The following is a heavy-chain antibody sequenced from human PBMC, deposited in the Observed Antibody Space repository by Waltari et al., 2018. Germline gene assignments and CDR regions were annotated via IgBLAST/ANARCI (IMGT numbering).Heavy chain of an antibody. J-gene: IGHJ1*01. CDR3: VTGPRDKWVGRYSGEFFHH. CDR1: GVSLSAYS. CDR2: NNLAEIT. D-gene: IGHD6-19*01. Sequence: QVQLQQWGAGLLRPSETLSLTCAVYGVSLSAYSWTCIRQPLGKGLEWIGENNLAEITYYNPSLEGRVSIVLDKSKNQFSLHLLSVTAADTALYYCVTGPRDKWVGRYSGEFFHHWGPGTLVTVSS. V-gene: IGHV4-34*02.